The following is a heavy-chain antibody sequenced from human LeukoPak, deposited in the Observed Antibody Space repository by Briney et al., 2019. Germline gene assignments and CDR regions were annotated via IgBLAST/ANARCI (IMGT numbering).Heavy chain of an antibody. D-gene: IGHD6-6*01. CDR1: GGSISSYY. Sequence: SETLSLTCTVSGGSISSYYWSWIRQPAGKGLKWIGRIYTSGSTNYNPSLKSRVTISVDTSKNQFSLKLSSVTAADTAVYYCASSSSRGVYYYYGMDVWGQGTTVTVSS. V-gene: IGHV4-4*07. CDR2: IYTSGST. J-gene: IGHJ6*02. CDR3: ASSSSRGVYYYYGMDV.